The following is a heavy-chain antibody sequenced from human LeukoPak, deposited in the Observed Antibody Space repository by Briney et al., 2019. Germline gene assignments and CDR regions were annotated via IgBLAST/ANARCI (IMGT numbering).Heavy chain of an antibody. D-gene: IGHD6-6*01. Sequence: ASVKVSCKASGYTFTSYGISWVRQAPGQGLEWMGWISAYNGSTNYAQKLQGRVTMTTDTSTSTAYMELRSLRSGDTAVYCCARTALVSFDPWGQGTLVTVSS. J-gene: IGHJ5*02. CDR2: ISAYNGST. CDR1: GYTFTSYG. CDR3: ARTALVSFDP. V-gene: IGHV1-18*01.